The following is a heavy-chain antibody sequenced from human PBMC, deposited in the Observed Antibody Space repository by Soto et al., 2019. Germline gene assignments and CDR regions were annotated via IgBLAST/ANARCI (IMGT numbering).Heavy chain of an antibody. D-gene: IGHD5-18*01. V-gene: IGHV3-30-3*01. J-gene: IGHJ4*02. CDR1: GFTFNNYD. CDR3: ARDKGGSNYATNGFDY. CDR2: ISFDGSNK. Sequence: QVQLVESGGGVVQPGRSLRLSCAASGFTFNNYDIHWVRQAPGKGLEWVELISFDGSNKYNADSVKGRFSVSSDNSNNPLYLQMISLSAEDTAAYYCARDKGGSNYATNGFDYWDQGTLVPFSS.